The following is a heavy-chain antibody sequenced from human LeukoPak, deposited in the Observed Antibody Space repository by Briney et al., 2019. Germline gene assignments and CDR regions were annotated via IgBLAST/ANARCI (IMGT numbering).Heavy chain of an antibody. J-gene: IGHJ3*02. Sequence: GESLKISCKGSGYSFTSYWIGWVRRMPEKGLEWMGIIYPGDSDTRYSPSFQGQVTISADKSISTVYLQWSSLKASDTAMYYCARDSGSLDDAFDIWGQGTMVTVSS. CDR1: GYSFTSYW. CDR2: IYPGDSDT. V-gene: IGHV5-51*01. D-gene: IGHD1-26*01. CDR3: ARDSGSLDDAFDI.